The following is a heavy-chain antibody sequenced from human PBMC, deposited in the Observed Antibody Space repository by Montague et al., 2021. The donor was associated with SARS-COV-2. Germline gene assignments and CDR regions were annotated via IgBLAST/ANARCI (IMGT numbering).Heavy chain of an antibody. Sequence: ETLSLTCAVYGGSFSGYYWSWIRQPPGKGLEWIGEINHSGSTNYNPSPKSRVTISVDTSKNQFSLKLSSVTAADTAVYYCARGPRITMIVVVITDIWFDPWGQGTLVTVSS. CDR2: INHSGST. D-gene: IGHD3-22*01. CDR3: ARGPRITMIVVVITDIWFDP. CDR1: GGSFSGYY. V-gene: IGHV4-34*01. J-gene: IGHJ5*02.